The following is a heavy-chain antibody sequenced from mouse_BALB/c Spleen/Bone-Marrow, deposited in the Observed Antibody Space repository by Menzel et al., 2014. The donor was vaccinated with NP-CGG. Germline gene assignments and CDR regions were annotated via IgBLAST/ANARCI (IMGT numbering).Heavy chain of an antibody. CDR1: GFTFSSYA. Sequence: EVQVVESGGGLVKPGGSLKLSCAASGFTFSSYAMSWVRQTPEKRLEWVASISSGGSTYYPDSVKGRFTISRDNARNILYLQMSSLRSEDTAMYYCAREEYGQKVYAMDYWGQGTSVTVSS. CDR2: ISSGGST. D-gene: IGHD2-10*02. CDR3: AREEYGQKVYAMDY. J-gene: IGHJ4*01. V-gene: IGHV5-6-5*01.